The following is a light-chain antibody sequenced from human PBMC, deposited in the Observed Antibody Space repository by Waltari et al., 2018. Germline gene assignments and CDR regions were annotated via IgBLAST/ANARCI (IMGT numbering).Light chain of an antibody. Sequence: QSVLLQPASVSGSPGQSTSISCSGTSNDVGGYNLVSWYQHFPGRAPRLIIYDVTNRPPGTSHRFSGSKSGNTASLTISGVQAEDEADYYCNSYGSDGKVLFGGGTKVTVL. V-gene: IGLV2-14*01. CDR1: SNDVGGYNL. J-gene: IGLJ2*01. CDR3: NSYGSDGKVL. CDR2: DVT.